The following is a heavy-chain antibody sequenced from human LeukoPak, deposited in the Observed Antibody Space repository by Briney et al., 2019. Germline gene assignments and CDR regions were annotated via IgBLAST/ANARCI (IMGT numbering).Heavy chain of an antibody. D-gene: IGHD6-19*01. CDR3: ATDLAVARGY. CDR2: ISFSGTYI. Sequence: GGSLRLSCATSGFSFSSYSMNWVRQAPGKGLEWVSSISFSGTYIFYADSVKGRFAISRDNAKNSLYLQMNSLRAEDTAVYYCATDLAVARGYWGQGTLVTVSS. J-gene: IGHJ4*02. CDR1: GFSFSSYS. V-gene: IGHV3-21*01.